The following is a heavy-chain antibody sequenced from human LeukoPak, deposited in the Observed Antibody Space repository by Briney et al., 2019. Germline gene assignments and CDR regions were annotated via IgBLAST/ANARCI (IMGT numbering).Heavy chain of an antibody. J-gene: IGHJ4*02. CDR1: GFTFKSYW. Sequence: GGSLRLSCAASGFTFKSYWMHWVRQAPGKGLVWVSRINGDGSSTSYADSVKGRFTISRDNAKNTLYLHMNSLRAEDTAVYYCARESRDTNSFDYWGQGTLVTVSS. CDR3: ARESRDTNSFDY. D-gene: IGHD5-18*01. V-gene: IGHV3-74*01. CDR2: INGDGSST.